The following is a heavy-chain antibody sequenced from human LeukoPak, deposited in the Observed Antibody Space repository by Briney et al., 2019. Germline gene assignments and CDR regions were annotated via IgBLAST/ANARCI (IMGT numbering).Heavy chain of an antibody. CDR3: ARDKYYYDSRMDY. Sequence: PGGSLRLSCAASGFTFSSYSMNWVRQAPGKGLEWVSSISRSSRFIYYADAVKGGFTISRNNAKNSLYLQMNSLRAKDTAVYYCARDKYYYDSRMDYWGQGTLVTVSS. CDR1: GFTFSSYS. V-gene: IGHV3-21*01. D-gene: IGHD3-22*01. J-gene: IGHJ4*02. CDR2: ISRSSRFI.